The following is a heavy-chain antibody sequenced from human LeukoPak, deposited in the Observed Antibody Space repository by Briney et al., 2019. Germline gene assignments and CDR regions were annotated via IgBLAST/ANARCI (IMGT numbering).Heavy chain of an antibody. D-gene: IGHD3-16*01. J-gene: IGHJ4*02. CDR3: AGGGRGSGGDFDS. Sequence: PSETLSLTCTVSGGSISASSYYWGWIRQPPGKGLEWIATIYYSGTTYYNPSLKSRVTISVDTSKNQFSLNLSSVTAADTAVYYCAGGGRGSGGDFDSWGQGTLVTFSS. CDR2: IYYSGTT. V-gene: IGHV4-39*01. CDR1: GGSISASSYY.